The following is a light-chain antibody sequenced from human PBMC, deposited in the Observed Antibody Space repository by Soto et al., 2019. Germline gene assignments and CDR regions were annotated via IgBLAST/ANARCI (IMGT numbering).Light chain of an antibody. CDR3: QQYKSYPYS. CDR1: QSISSW. V-gene: IGKV1-5*01. CDR2: DAS. J-gene: IGKJ2*03. Sequence: DIQMTQSPSTLSASAGDRVTITCRASQSISSWLAWYQQKPGKAPKILIYDASSLKSGAPSRISGSGSGTEFTLTISSLQPDDFATYYCQQYKSYPYSFGQGTKLDIK.